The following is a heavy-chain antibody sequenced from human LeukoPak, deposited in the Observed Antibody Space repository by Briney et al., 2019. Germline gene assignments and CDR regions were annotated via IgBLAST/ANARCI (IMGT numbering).Heavy chain of an antibody. J-gene: IGHJ4*02. CDR1: GFTLSNYG. CDR3: TRSYSWNDVSAVDY. D-gene: IGHD1-20*01. V-gene: IGHV3-33*01. CDR2: IWYDGTNK. Sequence: GGSLRLSCAASGFTLSNYGMHWVRQAPGKGLQWVAVIWYDGTNKQYVDSVKGRFTISRDNSENTLYLQMNSLRDGDTAVYYCTRSYSWNDVSAVDYWGQGTLVTVSS.